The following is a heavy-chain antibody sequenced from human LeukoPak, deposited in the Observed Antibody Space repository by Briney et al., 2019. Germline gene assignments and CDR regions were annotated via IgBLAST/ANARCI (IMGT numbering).Heavy chain of an antibody. V-gene: IGHV3-23*01. CDR3: ATYRQVLLPFES. D-gene: IGHD2-8*02. J-gene: IGHJ4*02. CDR2: IFPSGGEI. Sequence: PGGSLRLSCAASGFTFSTFAMIWVRQPPGRGLEWVSSIFPSGGEIHYADSVRGRFTISRDNSKSTLSLQMNSLMAEDTAIYYCATYRQVLLPFESWGQGTLVTVSS. CDR1: GFTFSTFA.